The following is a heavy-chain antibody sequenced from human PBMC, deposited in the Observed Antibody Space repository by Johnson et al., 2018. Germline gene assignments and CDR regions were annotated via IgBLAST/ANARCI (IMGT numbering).Heavy chain of an antibody. CDR2: ISSRSTL. J-gene: IGHJ3*02. Sequence: VQLVQSGGGLVQPGGSLRLSCAASGFTFSSYSMNWVRQAPGKGLEGVSYISSRSTLYYAASVTGRFTISRDNAKNSLYLQTNSLRDEDRAVYYCARDKPPLGTGTTSVAFDIWGQGTMVTVSS. CDR1: GFTFSSYS. D-gene: IGHD1-1*01. V-gene: IGHV3-48*02. CDR3: ARDKPPLGTGTTSVAFDI.